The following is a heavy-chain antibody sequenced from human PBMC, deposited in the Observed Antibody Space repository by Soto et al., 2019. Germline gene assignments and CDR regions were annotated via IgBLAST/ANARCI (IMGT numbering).Heavy chain of an antibody. J-gene: IGHJ4*02. D-gene: IGHD4-4*01. V-gene: IGHV4-59*08. Sequence: SETMSLTCTVSGGTIGGHYGSWIRQPPGKGLEWIGYISYSGSTHYNPSLKSPVTISGDMSKNQFSLKLSSVTAADTAVYYCARGMTTVTTLDYWGQGTLVTVSS. CDR3: ARGMTTVTTLDY. CDR1: GGTIGGHY. CDR2: ISYSGST.